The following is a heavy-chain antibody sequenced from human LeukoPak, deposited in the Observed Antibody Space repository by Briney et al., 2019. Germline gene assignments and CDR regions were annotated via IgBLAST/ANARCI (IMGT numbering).Heavy chain of an antibody. CDR3: ARGGYSYGLDY. CDR2: ISSSSSYI. CDR1: GFTFSSYA. D-gene: IGHD5-18*01. J-gene: IGHJ4*02. Sequence: GGSLRLSCAASGFTFSSYAMHWVRQAPGKGLEWVSSISSSSSYIYYADSVKGRFTISRDNAKNSLYLQMNSLRAEDTAVYYCARGGYSYGLDYWGQGTLVTVSS. V-gene: IGHV3-21*01.